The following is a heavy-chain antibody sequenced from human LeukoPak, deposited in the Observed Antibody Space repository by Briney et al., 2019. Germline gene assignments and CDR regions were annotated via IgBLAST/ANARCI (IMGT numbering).Heavy chain of an antibody. CDR1: DGSISSSSYY. CDR2: INNSGST. CDR3: ARGGYSGYVAWFDP. V-gene: IGHV4-39*07. D-gene: IGHD5-12*01. J-gene: IGHJ5*02. Sequence: SETLSLTCTVSDGSISSSSYYWSWLRQPPGKGLEWSGEINNSGSTNYHPSLKRRVTISVDTSKNQFSLTLTSGTAADTPVYYCARGGYSGYVAWFDPWGQGNLVTVSS.